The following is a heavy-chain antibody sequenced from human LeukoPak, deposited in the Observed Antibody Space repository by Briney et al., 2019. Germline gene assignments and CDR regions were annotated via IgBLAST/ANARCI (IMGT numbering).Heavy chain of an antibody. J-gene: IGHJ4*02. D-gene: IGHD5-12*01. Sequence: SETLSLTCTFSGGSISSCYWSWIRQPPGKGLEWIGYIYYSGSTNYNPSLKSRVTISVDTSKNQFSLKLSSVTAADTAVYYCARGYSGYDRYFGYWGQGTLVTVSS. CDR2: IYYSGST. V-gene: IGHV4-59*08. CDR3: ARGYSGYDRYFGY. CDR1: GGSISSCY.